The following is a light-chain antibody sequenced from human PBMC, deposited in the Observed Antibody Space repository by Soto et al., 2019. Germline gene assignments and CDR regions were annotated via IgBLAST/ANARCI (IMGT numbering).Light chain of an antibody. CDR1: SGHSSYA. CDR3: QTWGTGVV. Sequence: QSVLTQSPSASASLGASVKLTCTLSSGHSSYAITWHQQQPEKGPRYLMMLNSDGSHNKGDGIPDRFSASSSGAERYLTISSLQSEDEADYYCQTWGTGVVFGGGTKLTVL. CDR2: LNSDGSH. J-gene: IGLJ2*01. V-gene: IGLV4-69*01.